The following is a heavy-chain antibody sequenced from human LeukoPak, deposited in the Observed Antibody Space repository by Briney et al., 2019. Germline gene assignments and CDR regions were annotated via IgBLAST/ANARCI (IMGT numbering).Heavy chain of an antibody. CDR2: IYTSGST. D-gene: IGHD3-22*01. Sequence: SQTLSLTCTVSGGFISSGSYYWSWIRQPAGKGLEWIGRIYTSGSTNYNPPLKSRVTISVDTSKNQFSLKLSSVTAADTAVYYCARAYFEGGPHHYYYDNSGDQGFGYWGQGTLVTVSS. CDR3: ARAYFEGGPHHYYYDNSGDQGFGY. V-gene: IGHV4-61*02. J-gene: IGHJ4*02. CDR1: GGFISSGSYY.